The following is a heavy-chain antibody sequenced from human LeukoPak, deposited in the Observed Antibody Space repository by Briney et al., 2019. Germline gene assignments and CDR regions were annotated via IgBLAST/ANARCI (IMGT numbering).Heavy chain of an antibody. J-gene: IGHJ4*02. CDR3: AQVDYDILTGSY. Sequence: GGSLRLSCAASGFTFSSYAMSWVRQAPGKGLEWVSAISGSGGSTYYADSVKGRFTISRDNSKNTLYLQMNSLRAEDTAVYYCAQVDYDILTGSYWGQGTLVTVSS. D-gene: IGHD3-9*01. CDR2: ISGSGGST. CDR1: GFTFSSYA. V-gene: IGHV3-23*01.